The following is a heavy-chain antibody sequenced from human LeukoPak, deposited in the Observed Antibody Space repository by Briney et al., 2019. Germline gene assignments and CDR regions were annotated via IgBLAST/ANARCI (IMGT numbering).Heavy chain of an antibody. J-gene: IGHJ4*02. CDR2: ISTDGGST. CDR1: GFTFSSHA. CDR3: AKVYNCRGLLLDSFDY. V-gene: IGHV3-23*01. D-gene: IGHD1-20*01. Sequence: GGSLRLSCVASGFTFSSHAMSWVRQAPGKGLEWVSAISTDGGSTFYADSVKGRFTISRDNSKNTLHLQMNSLRAEDTAVYFCAKVYNCRGLLLDSFDYWGQGTLVTVSS.